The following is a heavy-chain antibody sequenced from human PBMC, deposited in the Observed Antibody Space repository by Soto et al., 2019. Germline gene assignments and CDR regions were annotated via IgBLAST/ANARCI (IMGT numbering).Heavy chain of an antibody. Sequence: EVQLLESEGGLVQPGGSLRLSCAASGFTFSSYAMSWVRQAPGKGLEWVSAISGSGGSTYYADSVKGRFTISRDNSKNTLYLQMNSLRAEDTAVYYCARFKAVSVVVVAATPGVFDYWGQGTLVTVSS. CDR1: GFTFSSYA. CDR3: ARFKAVSVVVVAATPGVFDY. CDR2: ISGSGGST. V-gene: IGHV3-23*01. J-gene: IGHJ4*02. D-gene: IGHD2-15*01.